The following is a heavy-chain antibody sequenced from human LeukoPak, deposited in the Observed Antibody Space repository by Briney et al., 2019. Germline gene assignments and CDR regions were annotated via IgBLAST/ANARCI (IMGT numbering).Heavy chain of an antibody. J-gene: IGHJ4*02. D-gene: IGHD3-10*01. CDR2: ISSNGGST. CDR1: GFTFSSYA. Sequence: PGGSLRLSCAASGFTFSSYAMHWVRQAPGKGLEYVSAISSNGGSTYYANSVKGRFTISRDNSKNTLYLQMGSLRAEDTAVYYCASYRGVGYDYWGQGTLVTVSS. V-gene: IGHV3-64*01. CDR3: ASYRGVGYDY.